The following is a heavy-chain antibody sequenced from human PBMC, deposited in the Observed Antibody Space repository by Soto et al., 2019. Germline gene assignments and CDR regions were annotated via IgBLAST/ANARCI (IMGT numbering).Heavy chain of an antibody. CDR1: GFTFSSYG. J-gene: IGHJ4*02. D-gene: IGHD3-9*01. Sequence: GGSLRLSCAASGFTFSSYGMHWVRQAPGKGLEWVAVIWYDGSNKYYADSVKGRFTISRDNSKNTLYLQMNSLRAEDTAVYYCARGPLDWLPTPFDYWGQGTLVTVSS. CDR2: IWYDGSNK. CDR3: ARGPLDWLPTPFDY. V-gene: IGHV3-33*01.